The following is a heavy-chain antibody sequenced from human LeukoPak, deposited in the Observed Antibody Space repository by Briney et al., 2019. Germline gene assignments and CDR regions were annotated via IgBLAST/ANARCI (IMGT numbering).Heavy chain of an antibody. CDR2: IIPIFGTA. J-gene: IGHJ4*02. D-gene: IGHD4-11*01. Sequence: SVKVSCKASGGTFSSYAISWVRQAPGQGLEWMGGIIPIFGTANYAQKFQGRVTITTDESTSTAYMELSSLRSEDTAVYYCASSVTTLSYFDYWGQGTLVTVSS. CDR1: GGTFSSYA. V-gene: IGHV1-69*05. CDR3: ASSVTTLSYFDY.